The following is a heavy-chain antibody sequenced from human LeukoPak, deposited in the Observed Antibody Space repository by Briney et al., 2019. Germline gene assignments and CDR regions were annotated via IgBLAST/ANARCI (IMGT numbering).Heavy chain of an antibody. CDR1: GFTFSHYS. Sequence: GGSLRLSCAASGFTFSHYSLTWVRQAPGKGLEWVANIKEDGSEKHYVDSVKGRFTISRDNAKSSLYLQMNSLRAEGTAVYYCARGSTTEDYWGQGTLVTVSS. J-gene: IGHJ4*02. CDR3: ARGSTTEDY. CDR2: IKEDGSEK. D-gene: IGHD1-1*01. V-gene: IGHV3-7*04.